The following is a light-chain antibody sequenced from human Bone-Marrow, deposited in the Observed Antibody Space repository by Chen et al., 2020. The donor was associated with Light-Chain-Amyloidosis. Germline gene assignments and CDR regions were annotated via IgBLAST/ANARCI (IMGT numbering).Light chain of an antibody. J-gene: IGLJ3*02. CDR1: SGSIATNY. CDR2: EDD. V-gene: IGLV6-57*01. CDR3: QSYQGSSQGV. Sequence: NFMLTRPHSVSESPGKTVIISCTRSSGSIATNYVQWYQQRPGSSPTTVIYEDDQRPSGVPDRFSGSIDRSSNSASLTISGLKTEEEADYYCQSYQGSSQGVFGGGTKLTVL.